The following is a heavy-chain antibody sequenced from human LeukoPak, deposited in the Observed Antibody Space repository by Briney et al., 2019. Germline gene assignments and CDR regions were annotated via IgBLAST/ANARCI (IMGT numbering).Heavy chain of an antibody. V-gene: IGHV3-7*01. CDR3: VTKEPSTSGWSY. CDR1: GFTFSNYW. Sequence: GGSLRLSCEGSGFTFSNYWTAWVRQAPGKGLEWVANIKEDGSEKNYVDSVKGRFTISRDNAENSVYLQMNDLRAEDTGVYYCVTKEPSTSGWSYWGQGTLVTVSS. J-gene: IGHJ4*02. D-gene: IGHD6-19*01. CDR2: IKEDGSEK.